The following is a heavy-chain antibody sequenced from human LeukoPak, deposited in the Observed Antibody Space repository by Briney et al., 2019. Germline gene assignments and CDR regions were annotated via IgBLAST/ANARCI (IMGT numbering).Heavy chain of an antibody. J-gene: IGHJ5*02. CDR2: IYYSRST. V-gene: IGHV4-61*05. CDR1: VDSNRSSSYS. D-gene: IGHD3-10*01. Sequence: SETLSLTRSFSVDSNRSSSYSWGWIRQPPGRGLERIGYIYYSRSTNYNASLKSRVTISVDTSKNQFALKLSSVTAADTAVYYCARHGRVRGVYLGYWFDPWGEGTLVTVSP. CDR3: ARHGRVRGVYLGYWFDP.